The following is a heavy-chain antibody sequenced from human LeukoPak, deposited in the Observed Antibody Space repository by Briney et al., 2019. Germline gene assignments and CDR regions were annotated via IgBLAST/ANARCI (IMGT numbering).Heavy chain of an antibody. CDR1: GVSFSSYS. J-gene: IGHJ4*02. V-gene: IGHV4-59*01. D-gene: IGHD3-3*01. CDR3: ARGESDFGDY. Sequence: SETLSLTCTASGVSFSSYSRSWVRQPPGKGLEWIGYIYSSGSTNYNPSLKRRVTISVDTSKNQFSLKLSSVTAADTAVYYCARGESDFGDYWGQGTLVTVSS. CDR2: IYSSGST.